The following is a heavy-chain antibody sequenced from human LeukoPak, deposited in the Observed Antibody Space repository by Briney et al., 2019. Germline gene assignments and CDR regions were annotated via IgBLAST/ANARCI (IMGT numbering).Heavy chain of an antibody. D-gene: IGHD6-13*01. CDR1: GGSISSYY. V-gene: IGHV4-59*01. CDR2: IYYSGST. J-gene: IGHJ4*02. Sequence: PSETLSLTCTVSGGSISSYYWSWIRQPPGKGLEWIGYIYYSGSTNYNPSLKSRVTISVDTSKNQFSLKLSSVTAADTAVYYCARVSSSWYWGLDYWGQGTLVTVSS. CDR3: ARVSSSWYWGLDY.